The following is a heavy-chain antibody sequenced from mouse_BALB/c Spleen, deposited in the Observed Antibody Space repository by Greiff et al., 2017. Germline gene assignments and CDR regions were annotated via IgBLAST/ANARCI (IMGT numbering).Heavy chain of an antibody. CDR3: ARRSRYDDAMDY. V-gene: IGHV1-80*01. J-gene: IGHJ4*01. Sequence: VQLVESGAELVRPGSSVKISCKASGYAFSSYWMNWVKQRPGQGLEWIGQIYPGDGDTNYNGKFKGKATLTADKSSSTAYMQLSSLTSEDSAVYFCARRSRYDDAMDYWGQGTSVTVSS. D-gene: IGHD2-14*01. CDR2: IYPGDGDT. CDR1: GYAFSSYW.